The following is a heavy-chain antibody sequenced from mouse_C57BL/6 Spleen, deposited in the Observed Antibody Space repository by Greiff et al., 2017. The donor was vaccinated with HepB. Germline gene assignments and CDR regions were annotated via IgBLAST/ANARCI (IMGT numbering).Heavy chain of an antibody. J-gene: IGHJ3*01. CDR2: ISSGGDYI. CDR3: TRGYYYGSSPGWFAY. V-gene: IGHV5-9-1*02. CDR1: GFTFSSYA. Sequence: EVMLVESGEGLVKPGGSLKLSCAASGFTFSSYAMSWVRQTPEKRLEWVAYISSGGDYIYYADTVKGRFTISRDNARNTLYLQMSSLKSEDTAMYYCTRGYYYGSSPGWFAYWGQGTLVTVSA. D-gene: IGHD1-1*01.